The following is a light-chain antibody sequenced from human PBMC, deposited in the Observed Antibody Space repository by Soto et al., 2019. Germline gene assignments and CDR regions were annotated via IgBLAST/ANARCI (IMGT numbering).Light chain of an antibody. CDR2: AAS. CDR3: QQTSSTPIT. Sequence: DIQMTQSPSSLSASVGDTVIITCRASQSISKFLNWYQQKGGHAPQLLIYAASSLESGVPSRFSGSGSGTEFTLSISSLQPVDSATYYCQQTSSTPITFGQGTR. CDR1: QSISKF. V-gene: IGKV1-39*01. J-gene: IGKJ5*01.